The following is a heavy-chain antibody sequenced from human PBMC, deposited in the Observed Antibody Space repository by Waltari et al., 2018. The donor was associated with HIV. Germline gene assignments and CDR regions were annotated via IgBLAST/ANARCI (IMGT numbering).Heavy chain of an antibody. Sequence: QVQLVESGGGVVQPGRSLSPSWAASGFTFRSYGIHRVRQAPGKGLEWVAVIWYDGSNKYYADSVKGRFTISRDNSKNTLYLQMNSLRAEDTAVYYCARGTTVTTIDYWGQGTLVTVSS. CDR2: IWYDGSNK. D-gene: IGHD4-17*01. V-gene: IGHV3-33*01. CDR1: GFTFRSYG. J-gene: IGHJ4*02. CDR3: ARGTTVTTIDY.